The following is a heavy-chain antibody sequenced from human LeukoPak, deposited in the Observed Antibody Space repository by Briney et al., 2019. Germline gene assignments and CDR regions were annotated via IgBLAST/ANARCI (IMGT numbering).Heavy chain of an antibody. V-gene: IGHV3-48*01. CDR1: AFTFSNYG. CDR3: ARDRPGSMDV. Sequence: GSLRLSCAATAFTFSNYGMNWVRQAPGKGLEWVSYIGSSGSSISYADSVKGRFTISRDNAKKSLYLQMSSLRAEDTAVYYCARDRPGSMDVWGRGTTVTVSS. J-gene: IGHJ6*02. CDR2: IGSSGSSI. D-gene: IGHD5-12*01.